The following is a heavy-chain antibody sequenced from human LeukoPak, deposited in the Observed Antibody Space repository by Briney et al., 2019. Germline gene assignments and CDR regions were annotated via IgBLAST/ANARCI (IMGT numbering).Heavy chain of an antibody. CDR3: ARDRFSGYLLYYFDY. D-gene: IGHD3-22*01. CDR1: GFTFSTYS. Sequence: PGGSLRLSCAASGFTFSTYSMNWVRQAPGKGLEWVSSISSSSSYIYYADSMKGRFTISRDNAKNSLYLQMNSLRAEDTAVYYCARDRFSGYLLYYFDYWGQGTLVTVSS. CDR2: ISSSSSYI. V-gene: IGHV3-21*01. J-gene: IGHJ4*02.